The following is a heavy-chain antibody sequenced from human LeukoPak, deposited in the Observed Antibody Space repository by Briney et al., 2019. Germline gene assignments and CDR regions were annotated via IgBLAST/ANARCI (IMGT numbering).Heavy chain of an antibody. D-gene: IGHD5-12*01. CDR3: ARDKQARDF. J-gene: IGHJ4*02. CDR2: IYYSGDT. Sequence: PSETLSLTCTVSGASISGYYWGLVRQPPGKGLEWIGYIYYSGDTTHNPSLKSRVTMSVDTPKNQISLKLTSVTAADTAVYYCARDKQARDFWGQGTLVTVSS. CDR1: GASISGYY. V-gene: IGHV4-59*01.